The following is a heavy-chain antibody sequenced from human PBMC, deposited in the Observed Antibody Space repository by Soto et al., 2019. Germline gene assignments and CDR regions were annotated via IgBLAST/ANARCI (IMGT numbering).Heavy chain of an antibody. V-gene: IGHV1-69*13. CDR2: IIPIFGTA. D-gene: IGHD3-22*01. CDR3: ARPVRGYYDSSGYYPFGY. Sequence: GASVKVSCKASGGTFSSYAISWVRQAPGQGLEWMGGIIPIFGTANYAQKFQGRVTITADESTSTAYMELSSLRSEDTAVYYCARPVRGYYDSSGYYPFGYWGQGTPVTVSS. CDR1: GGTFSSYA. J-gene: IGHJ4*02.